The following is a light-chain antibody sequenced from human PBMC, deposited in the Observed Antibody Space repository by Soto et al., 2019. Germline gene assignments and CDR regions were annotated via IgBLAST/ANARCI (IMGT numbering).Light chain of an antibody. V-gene: IGLV2-8*01. CDR1: SSDVGAYNY. CDR2: EVT. Sequence: QSVLSQPPSASGSPGQSVTLSCTGTSSDVGAYNYVSWYQQYPGQAPKLMIYEVTKRPSGVPDRCSCSKSGNTASLTVSGLQDDDEADYYCCPYAGSNNFVVFGGGTKLTVL. CDR3: CPYAGSNNFVV. J-gene: IGLJ3*02.